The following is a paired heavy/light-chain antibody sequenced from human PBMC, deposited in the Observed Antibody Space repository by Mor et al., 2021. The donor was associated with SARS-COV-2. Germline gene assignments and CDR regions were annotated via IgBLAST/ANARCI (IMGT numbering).Light chain of an antibody. Sequence: AIQMTQSPSSLSASVGDRVTITCRASQGIRNDLGWYQQKPGKAPKLLIYAASSLQSGVPSRFSGSGSGTDFTLTISSLQPEDFATYYCLQDYNYPSFGGGTKVEIK. CDR3: LQDYNYPS. J-gene: IGKJ4*01. CDR2: AAS. CDR1: QGIRND. V-gene: IGKV1-6*01.
Heavy chain of an antibody. CDR2: INPNSGGT. CDR1: GYTFTGYY. Sequence: QVQLVQSGAEVKKPGASVKVSCKASGYTFTGYYMHWVRQAPGQGLEWMGRINPNSGGTNYAQKFQGRVTMTRDTSISTAYMELSRLRSDDTAVYYCARIRPAGYNWNDFPAQVTDYWGQGTLVTVSS. V-gene: IGHV1-2*06. D-gene: IGHD1-1*01. CDR3: ARIRPAGYNWNDFPAQVTDY. J-gene: IGHJ4*02.